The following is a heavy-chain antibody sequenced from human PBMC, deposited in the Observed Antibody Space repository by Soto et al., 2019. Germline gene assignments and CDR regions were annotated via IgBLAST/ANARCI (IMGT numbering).Heavy chain of an antibody. Sequence: QVHLVQSGAEGKKPGASVNVSCQASGSITNHHMHWVRQAPGQGREWMGIFNPSGLSTTYAQKFQGRVTITRDTSTSTVYMELSSLTSEDTAVYFCAKVTHRGPIAVAGPLGSWGQGTLVIVSS. J-gene: IGHJ4*02. CDR3: AKVTHRGPIAVAGPLGS. CDR1: GSITNHH. D-gene: IGHD6-19*01. V-gene: IGHV1-46*01. CDR2: FNPSGLST.